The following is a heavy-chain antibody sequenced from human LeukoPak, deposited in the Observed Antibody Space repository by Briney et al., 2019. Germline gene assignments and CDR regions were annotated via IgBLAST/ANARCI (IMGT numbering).Heavy chain of an antibody. D-gene: IGHD6-6*01. CDR3: ARGVTSSYKDPFGG. CDR1: GFTVSSDY. J-gene: IGHJ4*02. V-gene: IGHV3-66*01. CDR2: MYSGGGT. Sequence: PGGSLRLSCAASGFTVSSDYMSWVRHAPGQGLEWVWVMYSGGGTFYADSVTGRFTISRDKAKNTLYLQMNSLRAEDTAVYFCARGVTSSYKDPFGGGGQGTLVTVPS.